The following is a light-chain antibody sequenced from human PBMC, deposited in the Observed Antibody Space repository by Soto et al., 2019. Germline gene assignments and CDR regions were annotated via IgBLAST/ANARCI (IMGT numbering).Light chain of an antibody. CDR3: LQHNSYPWT. J-gene: IGKJ1*01. CDR2: AAS. CDR1: QSISSY. Sequence: DIQMTQSPSSLSASVGDRVTITCRASQSISSYLNWYQQKPGKAPKLLIYAASSLQSGVPSRFSGSGSGTEFTLTIISLQPEDFATYYCLQHNSYPWTFGQGTKVDIK. V-gene: IGKV1-17*01.